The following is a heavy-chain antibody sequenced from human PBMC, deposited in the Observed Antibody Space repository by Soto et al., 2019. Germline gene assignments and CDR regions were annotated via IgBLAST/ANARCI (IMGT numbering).Heavy chain of an antibody. CDR1: GGSISSGGYS. D-gene: IGHD4-4*01. CDR2: IYHSGST. J-gene: IGHJ4*02. Sequence: QLQLQESGSGLVKPSQTLFLTCAVSGGSISSGGYSWSWIRQPPGKGLEWIGYIYHSGSTYYNPSLKSRVTIAVDRSKNQFALKLSSGTAADTAVYYCARGLKKYSNYVWGYWGQGTLVTVSS. V-gene: IGHV4-30-2*01. CDR3: ARGLKKYSNYVWGY.